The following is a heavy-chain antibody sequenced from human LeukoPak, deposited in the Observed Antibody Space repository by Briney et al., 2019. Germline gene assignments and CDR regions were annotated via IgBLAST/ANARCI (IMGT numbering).Heavy chain of an antibody. Sequence: PGGSLRLSCAASGFTFNSYSMNWVRQTPGKGLEWVSGISGSGGSTYYADSVKGRFTISRDNSKNTLYLQMNSLRAEDTAVYYCAKDPISSTAARRFDYWGQGTLVTVSS. V-gene: IGHV3-23*01. J-gene: IGHJ4*02. CDR2: ISGSGGST. CDR1: GFTFNSYS. D-gene: IGHD6-6*01. CDR3: AKDPISSTAARRFDY.